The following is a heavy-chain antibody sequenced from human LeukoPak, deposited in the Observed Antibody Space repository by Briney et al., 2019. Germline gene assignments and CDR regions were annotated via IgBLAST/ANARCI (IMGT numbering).Heavy chain of an antibody. D-gene: IGHD5-18*01. V-gene: IGHV4-4*07. Sequence: KPSETLSLTCTVSGGSISSYYWSWIRQPAGKGLEWIGRIYTSGSTNYNPSLKSRVTMSVDTSKNQFSLKLSSVTAADTAVYYCARGGYSRRYNLFDPWGQGTLVTVSS. CDR3: ARGGYSRRYNLFDP. J-gene: IGHJ5*02. CDR1: GGSISSYY. CDR2: IYTSGST.